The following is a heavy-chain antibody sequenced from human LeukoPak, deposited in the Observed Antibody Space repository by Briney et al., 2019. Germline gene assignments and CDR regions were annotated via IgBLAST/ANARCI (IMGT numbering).Heavy chain of an antibody. J-gene: IGHJ6*02. CDR3: ARFRYYGSGSYYYYYYGMDV. D-gene: IGHD3-10*01. CDR2: IYPGDSDT. Sequence: GESLKISCKGSGYSFTSYWIGWVRQMPGKGLEWMGIIYPGDSDTRYSPSFQGQVTISADKSISTAYLQWSSLKASDTAMYYCARFRYYGSGSYYYYYYGMDVWGQGTTVTVSS. V-gene: IGHV5-51*01. CDR1: GYSFTSYW.